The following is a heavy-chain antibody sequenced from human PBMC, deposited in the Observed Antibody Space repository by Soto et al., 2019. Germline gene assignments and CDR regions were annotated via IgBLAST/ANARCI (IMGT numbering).Heavy chain of an antibody. CDR1: GFTFSSSW. D-gene: IGHD2-2*01. V-gene: IGHV3-74*01. Sequence: EVQLVESEGGLVQPGGSLRLSCAASGFTFSSSWMHWVSQAPGEALVWVSRINSDGSSTSYADSVKGRFTVSRDNARNTLYLQMNSLRVEDTAVYYCSSCASCPWWGQGTLVTVSS. CDR2: INSDGSST. CDR3: SSCASCPW. J-gene: IGHJ4*02.